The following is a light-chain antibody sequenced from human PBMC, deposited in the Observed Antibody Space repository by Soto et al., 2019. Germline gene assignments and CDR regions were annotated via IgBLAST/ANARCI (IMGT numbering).Light chain of an antibody. Sequence: DIQMTQFPPTLSASIGDRVTITCRASQTISSSLAWYQQKPGKAPKLLIYKASTLETGVPSRFSGSGSGTEFTLTISSLQPDDFATYYCQQYDSSSPYTFGQGTRLEIK. CDR1: QTISSS. CDR3: QQYDSSSPYT. J-gene: IGKJ2*01. V-gene: IGKV1-5*03. CDR2: KAS.